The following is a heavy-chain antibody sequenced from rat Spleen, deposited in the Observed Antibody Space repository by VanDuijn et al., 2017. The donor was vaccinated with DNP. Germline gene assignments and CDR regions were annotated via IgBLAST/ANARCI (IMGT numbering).Heavy chain of an antibody. CDR1: GFTFNNYW. CDR2: ITSSGGST. J-gene: IGHJ2*01. CDR3: TRDTTVPY. V-gene: IGHV5-31*01. D-gene: IGHD1-1*01. Sequence: EVQLVESGGGLVQPGRSLKLSCVASGFTFNNYWMTWIRQVPGKGLEWVASITSSGGSTYYPDSVKGRFTISRDNAKNTLYLQMNSLRSEDTATYYCTRDTTVPYWGQGVMVTVSS.